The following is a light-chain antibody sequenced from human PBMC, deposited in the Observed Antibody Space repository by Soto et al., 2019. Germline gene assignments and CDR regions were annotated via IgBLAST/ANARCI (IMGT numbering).Light chain of an antibody. CDR2: EVS. J-gene: IGLJ1*01. Sequence: ALTQPASVSGSPGQSITISCTGTSSDVGGYNYVSWYQQHPGKAPKLMIYEVSNRPSGVSNRFSGSKSGNTASLTISGLQAEDEADYYCSSYTSGSTKVFGTGTKVTVL. CDR3: SSYTSGSTKV. V-gene: IGLV2-14*01. CDR1: SSDVGGYNY.